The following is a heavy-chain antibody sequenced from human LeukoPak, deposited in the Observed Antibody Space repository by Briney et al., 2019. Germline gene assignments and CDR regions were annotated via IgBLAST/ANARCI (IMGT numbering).Heavy chain of an antibody. CDR3: ARHPLRGGFDY. V-gene: IGHV4-34*01. Sequence: GSLRLSCAASGFTFSSYWMSWVRQAPGKGLEWIGEINHSGSTNYNPSLKSRITISLDTSKNQFSLKLNSVTAADTAVYYCARHPLRGGFDYWGQGTLVTVSS. CDR2: INHSGST. J-gene: IGHJ4*02. CDR1: GFTFSSYW.